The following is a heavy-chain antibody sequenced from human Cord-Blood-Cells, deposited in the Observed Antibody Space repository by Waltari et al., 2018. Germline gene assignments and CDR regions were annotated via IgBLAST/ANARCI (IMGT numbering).Heavy chain of an antibody. V-gene: IGHV4-59*01. D-gene: IGHD2-2*01. J-gene: IGHJ6*03. Sequence: QVQLQESGPGLVKPSETLSLTCTVPGGSISSYYWSWIRQPPGKGVEWIGYIYYSGSTNYNPFLKSRVTISVDTSKNQFSLKLSSVTAADTAVYYCASGSYCSSTSCYYYYYYYMDVWGKGTTVTVSS. CDR2: IYYSGST. CDR1: GGSISSYY. CDR3: ASGSYCSSTSCYYYYYYYMDV.